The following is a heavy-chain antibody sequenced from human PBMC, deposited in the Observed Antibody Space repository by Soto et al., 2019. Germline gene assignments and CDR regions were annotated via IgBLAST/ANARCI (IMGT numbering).Heavy chain of an antibody. V-gene: IGHV1-24*01. CDR3: ATKTWRYYYYGMDV. CDR2: FDPEDGET. J-gene: IGHJ6*02. Sequence: ASVKVSCQVFGSTLRELSMHLLRQAPGKGLEWMGGFDPEDGETIYAQKFQGRVTMTEDTSTDTAYMELSSLRSEDTAVYYCATKTWRYYYYGMDVWGQGTTVTVSS. CDR1: GSTLRELS.